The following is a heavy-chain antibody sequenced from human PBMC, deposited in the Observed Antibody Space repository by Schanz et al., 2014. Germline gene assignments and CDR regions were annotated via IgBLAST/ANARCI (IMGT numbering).Heavy chain of an antibody. V-gene: IGHV3-30*04. D-gene: IGHD2-2*01. CDR1: GFPFSSYA. CDR2: IYYDGSDK. Sequence: QVQLVESGGGVVQPGGSLRLSCAASGFPFSSYALHWVRQAPGKGLEWVALIYYDGSDKYYADFVEGRFTISRDNSQNTLYLQMSSLRLEDTAVYYCAKDRLLGYQWQDAFDIWGQGTLVTVSS. CDR3: AKDRLLGYQWQDAFDI. J-gene: IGHJ3*02.